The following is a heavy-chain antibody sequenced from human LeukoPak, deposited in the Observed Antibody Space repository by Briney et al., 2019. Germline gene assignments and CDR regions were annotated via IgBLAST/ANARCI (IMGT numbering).Heavy chain of an antibody. V-gene: IGHV4-61*01. J-gene: IGHJ3*02. CDR2: IYYSGST. CDR3: AREQRSAFDI. Sequence: SETLSLTCTASGGSISSSSYYWGWIRQPPGKGLEWIGYIYYSGSTNYNPSLKSRVTILVDTSKNQFSLKLSSVTAADTAVYYCAREQRSAFDIWGQGTMVTVSS. CDR1: GGSISSSSYY.